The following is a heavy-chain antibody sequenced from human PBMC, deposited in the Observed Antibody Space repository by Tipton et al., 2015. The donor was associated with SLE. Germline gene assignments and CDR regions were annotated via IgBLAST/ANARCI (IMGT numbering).Heavy chain of an antibody. CDR1: GGSVSSSHYF. CDR2: IYYSGTT. Sequence: GLVKPSETLSLTCTVSGGSVSSSHYFWGWIRQPPGKGLEWIGNIYYSGTTYYNPSVKSRVTISVDTSKNQFSLKLTSVTAADTAVYYCARRRPPHRDAYSYVIEYVDHWGQGTLVTVSS. J-gene: IGHJ4*02. D-gene: IGHD5-24*01. CDR3: ARRRPPHRDAYSYVIEYVDH. V-gene: IGHV4-39*07.